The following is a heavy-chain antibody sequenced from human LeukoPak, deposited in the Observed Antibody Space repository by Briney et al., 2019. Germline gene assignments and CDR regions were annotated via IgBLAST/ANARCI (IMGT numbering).Heavy chain of an antibody. CDR3: ARGYYYGSESYWHTKWFDP. J-gene: IGHJ5*02. D-gene: IGHD3-10*01. CDR2: ISSNGGST. CDR1: GFTFSSYA. V-gene: IGHV3-64*01. Sequence: PGGSLRLSCAASGFTFSSYAMHWVRQAPGKGLEYVSAISSNGGSTYYANSVKGRFTISRDNSKNTLYLQMGSLRAEDMAVYYCARGYYYGSESYWHTKWFDPWGQGTLVTVSS.